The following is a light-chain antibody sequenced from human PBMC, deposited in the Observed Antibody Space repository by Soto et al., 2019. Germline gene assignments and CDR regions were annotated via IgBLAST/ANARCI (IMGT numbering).Light chain of an antibody. Sequence: SVLPQPPSVSGAPGQRVTISCTGSSSNIGAGYDVHWYQQLPGTAPKLLIYLNNNRPSGVPDRFSGSKSGTSASLAITGLQAEDEADYYCQSYDSSLSGYVFGTGTKVTVL. CDR1: SSNIGAGYD. V-gene: IGLV1-40*01. J-gene: IGLJ1*01. CDR2: LNN. CDR3: QSYDSSLSGYV.